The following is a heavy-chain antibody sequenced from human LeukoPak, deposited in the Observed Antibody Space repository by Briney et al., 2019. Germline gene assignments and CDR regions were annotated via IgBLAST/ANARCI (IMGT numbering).Heavy chain of an antibody. CDR1: GYRFITYG. V-gene: IGHV1-18*01. CDR2: ISAYNGNT. CDR3: ARDVFEGFGERVIDAFDL. D-gene: IGHD3-10*01. Sequence: EASVKVSCKASGYRFITYGLSWVRQAPGQGLEWMGCISAYNGNTNFAPKLQGRVTMTADTSTSTAYMELRSLRSDDTAVYYCARDVFEGFGERVIDAFDLWGQGTMVTVSS. J-gene: IGHJ3*01.